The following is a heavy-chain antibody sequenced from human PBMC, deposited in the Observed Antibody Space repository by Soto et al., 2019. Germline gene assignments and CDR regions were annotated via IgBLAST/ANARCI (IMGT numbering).Heavy chain of an antibody. CDR2: IWYDGSNK. D-gene: IGHD2-2*01. J-gene: IGHJ5*02. CDR3: ARVRSRAGPPGLLFDP. V-gene: IGHV3-33*01. Sequence: GGSLRLSCAASGFTFSSYGMHWVRQAPGKGLEWVAVIWYDGSNKYYVDSVKGRFTISRDNSKNTLYLQMNSLRAEDTAVYYFARVRSRAGPPGLLFDPWGQGTLVTVSS. CDR1: GFTFSSYG.